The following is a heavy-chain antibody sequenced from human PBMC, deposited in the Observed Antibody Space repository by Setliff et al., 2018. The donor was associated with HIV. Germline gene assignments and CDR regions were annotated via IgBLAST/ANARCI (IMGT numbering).Heavy chain of an antibody. CDR2: INVGSGNT. D-gene: IGHD4-17*01. J-gene: IGHJ5*02. CDR1: GYTFTTYV. Sequence: ASVKVSCKASGYTFTTYVVHWVRQAPGQRLEWMGWINVGSGNTKYSQKFQGRVTITRDTSASTAYMELSSLRSEDTAIYYCARGGDYTQRWFDPWGQGTLVTVSS. V-gene: IGHV1-3*01. CDR3: ARGGDYTQRWFDP.